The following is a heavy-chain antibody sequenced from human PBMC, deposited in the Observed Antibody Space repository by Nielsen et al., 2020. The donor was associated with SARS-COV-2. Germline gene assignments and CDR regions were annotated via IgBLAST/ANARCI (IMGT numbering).Heavy chain of an antibody. D-gene: IGHD6-19*01. V-gene: IGHV3-23*01. Sequence: GGSLRLSCAASGFTFSTYAMSWVRQAPGKGLEWVSGIVGSGGSTYYADSVKGRFTISRDNAKNSLYLQMNSLRPEDTAVYYCASGPLAVAPDSWGQGTLVTVSS. CDR1: GFTFSTYA. J-gene: IGHJ4*02. CDR3: ASGPLAVAPDS. CDR2: IVGSGGST.